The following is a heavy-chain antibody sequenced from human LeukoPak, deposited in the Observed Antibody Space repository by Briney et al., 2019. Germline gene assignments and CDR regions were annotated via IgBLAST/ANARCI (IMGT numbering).Heavy chain of an antibody. D-gene: IGHD5-18*01. J-gene: IGHJ4*02. CDR2: IYHSGST. CDR3: ARQPSYSYGYKDY. V-gene: IGHV4-38-2*02. CDR1: GYSISSGYY. Sequence: SETLSLTCSVSGYSISSGYYWGWIRQPPGKGLEWIGNIYHSGSTYYNPSLKSRVTISVDTSKNQFSLKLSSVTAADTAVYYCARQPSYSYGYKDYWGQGTLVTVSS.